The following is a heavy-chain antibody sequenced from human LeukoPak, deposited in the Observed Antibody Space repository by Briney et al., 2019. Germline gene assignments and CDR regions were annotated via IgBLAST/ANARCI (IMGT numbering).Heavy chain of an antibody. CDR1: GSTVSSNY. D-gene: IGHD3-10*01. CDR3: ATAHFGSGSYYYFDN. V-gene: IGHV3-53*01. CDR2: IYSGGST. J-gene: IGHJ4*02. Sequence: PGGSLRLSCAASGSTVSSNYMSWVRQAPGKGLEWVSVIYSGGSTYYADSVKGRFTISRDNSKNTLFLQMNSLRAEDTAVYYCATAHFGSGSYYYFDNWGQGTLVTVSS.